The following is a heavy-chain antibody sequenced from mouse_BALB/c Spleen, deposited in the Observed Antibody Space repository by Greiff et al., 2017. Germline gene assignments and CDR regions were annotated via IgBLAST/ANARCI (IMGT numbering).Heavy chain of an antibody. CDR1: GFSLTSYG. CDR2: IWSGGST. Sequence: VHLVESGPGLVQPSQSLSITCTVSGFSLTSYGVHWVRQSPGKGLEWLGVIWSGGSTDYNAAFISRLSISKDNSKSQVFFTMNSLQANDTAIYYCARKDWDRYRDYWGQGTSVTVSS. J-gene: IGHJ4*01. V-gene: IGHV2-2*02. D-gene: IGHD3-3*01. CDR3: ARKDWDRYRDY.